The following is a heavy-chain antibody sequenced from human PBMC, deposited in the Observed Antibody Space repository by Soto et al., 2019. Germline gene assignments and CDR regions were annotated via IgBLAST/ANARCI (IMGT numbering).Heavy chain of an antibody. D-gene: IGHD3-3*01. J-gene: IGHJ4*02. V-gene: IGHV3-23*01. CDR3: AKDLAEGLLDY. CDR2: ISGSGGST. CDR1: GFSFSSYS. Sequence: PRGSLRLSCPPSGFSFSSYSMRCDRQAPGKGLEWVSAISGSGGSTYYADSVKGRFTITRDNSKNTLYLQMNSLRAEDTAVYYCAKDLAEGLLDYWGQGTLVTVSS.